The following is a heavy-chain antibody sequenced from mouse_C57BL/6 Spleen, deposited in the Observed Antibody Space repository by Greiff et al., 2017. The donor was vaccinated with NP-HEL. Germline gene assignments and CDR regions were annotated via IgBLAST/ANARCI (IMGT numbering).Heavy chain of an antibody. CDR2: ILPGSGST. CDR3: ARYPNYYGSSYEWYFDV. Sequence: QVQLQQSGAELMKPGASVKLSCKATGYTFTGYWIEWVKQRPGHGLEWIGEILPGSGSTNYNEKFKGKATFTADTSSNTAYMQLSSLTTEDSAIYYCARYPNYYGSSYEWYFDVWGTGTTVTVSS. CDR1: GYTFTGYW. D-gene: IGHD1-1*01. V-gene: IGHV1-9*01. J-gene: IGHJ1*03.